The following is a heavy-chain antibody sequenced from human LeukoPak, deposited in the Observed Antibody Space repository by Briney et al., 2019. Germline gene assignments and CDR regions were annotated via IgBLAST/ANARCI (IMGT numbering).Heavy chain of an antibody. V-gene: IGHV4-34*01. D-gene: IGHD4-17*01. J-gene: IGHJ6*02. Sequence: SETLSLTCAVYGGSFSGYYWSWIRQPPGKGLEWIGEINHSGSTNYNLSLKSRVTISVDTSKNQFSLKLSSVTAADTAVYYCASGGLRPVNGMDVWGQGTTVTVSS. CDR1: GGSFSGYY. CDR3: ASGGLRPVNGMDV. CDR2: INHSGST.